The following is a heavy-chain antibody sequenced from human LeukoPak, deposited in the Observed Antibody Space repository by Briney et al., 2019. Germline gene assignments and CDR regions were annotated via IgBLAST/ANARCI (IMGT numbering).Heavy chain of an antibody. V-gene: IGHV5-51*01. CDR2: IYPGDSDT. J-gene: IGHJ3*02. CDR3: ARHVRMVRGNPADAFDI. Sequence: GESLKISCKASGYSFTIYWIGWVRQMPGKGPEWMGLIYPGDSDTRFSPSFQGQVSFSVDASISTAYLHWSSLKASDTAKYYCARHVRMVRGNPADAFDIWGQGTLVTVSS. CDR1: GYSFTIYW. D-gene: IGHD3-10*01.